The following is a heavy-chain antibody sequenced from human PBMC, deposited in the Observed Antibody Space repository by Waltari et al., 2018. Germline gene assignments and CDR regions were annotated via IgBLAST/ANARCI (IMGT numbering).Heavy chain of an antibody. CDR2: IYTSGST. Sequence: QVQLQESGPGLVKPSQTLSLTCTVSGGSISSGSYYWRWIRQPAGKGLEWIGRIYTSGSTNYNPSLKSRVTISVDTSKNQFSLKLSSVTAADTAVYYCARDLGGYDPFDYWGQGTLVTVSS. V-gene: IGHV4-61*02. J-gene: IGHJ4*02. CDR1: GGSISSGSYY. D-gene: IGHD5-12*01. CDR3: ARDLGGYDPFDY.